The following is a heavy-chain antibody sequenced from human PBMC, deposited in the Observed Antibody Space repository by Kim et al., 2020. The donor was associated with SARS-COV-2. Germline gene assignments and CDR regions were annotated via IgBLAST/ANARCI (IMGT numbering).Heavy chain of an antibody. CDR2: IYSGGST. CDR1: GFTVSSNY. J-gene: IGHJ4*02. V-gene: IGHV3-53*01. D-gene: IGHD3-16*02. Sequence: GGSLRLSCAASGFTVSSNYMSWVRQAPGKGLEWVSVIYSGGSTYYADSVKGRFTISRDNSKNTLYLQMNSLRAEDTAVYYCARDSFKYYDYVWGSYRSTDYWGQGTLVTVSS. CDR3: ARDSFKYYDYVWGSYRSTDY.